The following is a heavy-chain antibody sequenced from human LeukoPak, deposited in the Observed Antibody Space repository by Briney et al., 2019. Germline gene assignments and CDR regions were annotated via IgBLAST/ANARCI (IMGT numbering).Heavy chain of an antibody. CDR1: GDSISSSNRY. D-gene: IGHD3-10*01. CDR2: IYYSGST. J-gene: IGHJ4*02. CDR3: ARKSGRSSADVLLFFDY. Sequence: PSETLSLTCTVSGDSISSSNRYWGWIRQPPGKGLEWIGSIYYSGSTYYNPSLKSRVTISVDTSKNQFSLKLSSVTAADTAVYYCARKSGRSSADVLLFFDYWGQGTLVTVSS. V-gene: IGHV4-39*07.